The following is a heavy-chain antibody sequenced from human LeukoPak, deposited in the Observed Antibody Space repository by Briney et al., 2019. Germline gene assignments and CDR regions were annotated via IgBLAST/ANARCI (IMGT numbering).Heavy chain of an antibody. J-gene: IGHJ3*02. CDR3: AREVEQWIQLWPHYAFDI. V-gene: IGHV3-7*01. D-gene: IGHD5-18*01. Sequence: GGSLRLSCAASGFTFSSYWMSWVRQAPGKGLEWVANIKQDGSEKYYVDSVKGRFTISRDNAKNSLYLQMNSLRAEDTAVYYCAREVEQWIQLWPHYAFDIWGQGTMVTVSS. CDR2: IKQDGSEK. CDR1: GFTFSSYW.